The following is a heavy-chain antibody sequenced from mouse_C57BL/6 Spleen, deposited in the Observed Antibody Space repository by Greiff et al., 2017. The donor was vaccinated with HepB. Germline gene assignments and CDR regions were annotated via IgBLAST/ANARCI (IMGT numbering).Heavy chain of an antibody. J-gene: IGHJ2*01. CDR1: GYSITSGYY. V-gene: IGHV3-6*01. CDR3: AREGPFTTFDY. D-gene: IGHD1-1*01. CDR2: ISYDGSN. Sequence: DVQLQESGPGLVKPSQSLSLTCSVTGYSITSGYYWNWIRQFPGNKLEWMGYISYDGSNNYNPSLKNRISITRDTSKNQFFLKLNSVTTEDTATYYCAREGPFTTFDYWGQGTTLTVSS.